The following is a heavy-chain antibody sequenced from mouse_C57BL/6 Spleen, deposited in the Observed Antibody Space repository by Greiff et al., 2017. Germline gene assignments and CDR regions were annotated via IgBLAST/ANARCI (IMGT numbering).Heavy chain of an antibody. J-gene: IGHJ3*01. CDR1: GFTFSSYA. Sequence: VQLKESGGGLVKPGGSLKLSCAASGFTFSSYAMSWVRQTPEKRLEWVATISDGGSYTYYPDNVKGRFTISRDNAKNNLYLQMSHLKSEDTAMYYCARDGDGYYPYWGQGTLVTVSA. CDR3: ARDGDGYYPY. CDR2: ISDGGSYT. D-gene: IGHD2-3*01. V-gene: IGHV5-4*01.